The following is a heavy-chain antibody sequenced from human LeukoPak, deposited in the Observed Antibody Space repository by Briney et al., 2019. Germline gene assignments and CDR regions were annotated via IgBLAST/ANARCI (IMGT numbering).Heavy chain of an antibody. CDR1: GFTVSTKY. CDR2: IYSGGTT. CDR3: AREALAGDWYFDL. Sequence: GGSLRLSCAVSGFTVSTKYMSWVRQAPGKGLEWVSVIYSGGTTYYADSVKGRFTISRGNSKNALYLQMNSLRVEDTAVYYCAREALAGDWYFDLWGRGALVTVSS. D-gene: IGHD6-19*01. J-gene: IGHJ2*01. V-gene: IGHV3-53*01.